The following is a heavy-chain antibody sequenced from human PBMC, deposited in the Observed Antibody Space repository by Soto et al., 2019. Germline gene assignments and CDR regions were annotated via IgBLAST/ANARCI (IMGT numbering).Heavy chain of an antibody. V-gene: IGHV1-69*12. D-gene: IGHD5-18*01. CDR2: IIPMFVTA. CDR3: ASGIQLWLRRINNGYSG. CDR1: GGTFSTYA. J-gene: IGHJ4*02. Sequence: QVQLVQSGAEVKKPESSVKVSCKAPGGTFSTYAISWARQAPGQGLEWMGGIIPMFVTANYAQRFQDRLTITAHESTNTVYIELSSLRSEDTAVYFCASGIQLWLRRINNGYSGWGQGTLVTVSS.